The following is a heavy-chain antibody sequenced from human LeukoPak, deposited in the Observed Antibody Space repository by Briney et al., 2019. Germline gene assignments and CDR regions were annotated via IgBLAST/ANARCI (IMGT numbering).Heavy chain of an antibody. CDR1: GGSISGYY. V-gene: IGHV4-59*01. Sequence: SETLSLTCTVSGGSISGYYWSWIRQPPGKGLEGIGYIFYSGSANYNPSLKSRVTISVDTSKNQFSLKLSSVTAADTAVYYCAREGGRQWLVSGALDSWGQGTLVTVSS. D-gene: IGHD6-19*01. CDR3: AREGGRQWLVSGALDS. CDR2: IFYSGSA. J-gene: IGHJ5*01.